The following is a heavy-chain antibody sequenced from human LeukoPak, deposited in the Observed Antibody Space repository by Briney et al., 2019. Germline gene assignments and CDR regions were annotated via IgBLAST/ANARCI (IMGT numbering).Heavy chain of an antibody. Sequence: SETLSLTCTVSGGSISSSSYYWGWIRQPPGKGLEWIGSIYYSGSTYYNPSLKSRVTISVDTFKNQFSLKLSSVTAADTAVYYCARAPPSIAAQSWFDPWGQGTLVTVSS. CDR3: ARAPPSIAAQSWFDP. V-gene: IGHV4-39*07. CDR2: IYYSGST. CDR1: GGSISSSSYY. J-gene: IGHJ5*02. D-gene: IGHD6-6*01.